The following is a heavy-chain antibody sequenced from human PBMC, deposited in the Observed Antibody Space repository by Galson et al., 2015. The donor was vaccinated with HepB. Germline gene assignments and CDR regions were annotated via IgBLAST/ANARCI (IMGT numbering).Heavy chain of an antibody. CDR2: IYYSGST. D-gene: IGHD3-3*01. J-gene: IGHJ6*02. V-gene: IGHV4-59*01. Sequence: ETLSLTCTVSGGSISSYYWSWIRQPPGKGLEWIGYIYYSGSTNYNPSLKSRVTISVDTSKNQFSLKLSSVTAADTAVYYCARVGYYDFWSGSFYYYYHGMDVWGQGTTVTVSS. CDR3: ARVGYYDFWSGSFYYYYHGMDV. CDR1: GGSISSYY.